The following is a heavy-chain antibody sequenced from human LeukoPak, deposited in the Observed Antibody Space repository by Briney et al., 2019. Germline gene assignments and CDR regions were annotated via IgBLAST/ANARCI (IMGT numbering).Heavy chain of an antibody. CDR1: GLTFSNYG. J-gene: IGHJ4*02. V-gene: IGHV3-23*01. D-gene: IGHD2-15*01. CDR2: ISSTGGTT. CDR3: AKTLGYCSGGSCYSGVIDY. Sequence: GGSLRLSCVASGLTFSNYGISWVRQAPGKGLEWVSAISSTGGTTYYADSVKGHFTISRVNSKNTLYLQMNSLRAEDTAVYYCAKTLGYCSGGSCYSGVIDYWGQGTLVTVSS.